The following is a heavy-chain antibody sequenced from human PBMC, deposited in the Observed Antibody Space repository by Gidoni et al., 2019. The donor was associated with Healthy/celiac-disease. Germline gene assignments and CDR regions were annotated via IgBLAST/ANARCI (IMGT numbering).Heavy chain of an antibody. V-gene: IGHV3-48*02. CDR1: GFTFSSYS. D-gene: IGHD3-10*01. J-gene: IGHJ6*03. CDR3: ARDGDYGSGDWSYYYYYMDV. CDR2: ISSSSSTI. Sequence: EVQLVESGGGLVQPGGSLRLSCAASGFTFSSYSMTWVRQAPGKGLGWVSYISSSSSTIYYADSVKGRFTISRDNAKNSLYLQMNSLRDEDTAVYYCARDGDYGSGDWSYYYYYMDVWGKGTTVTVSS.